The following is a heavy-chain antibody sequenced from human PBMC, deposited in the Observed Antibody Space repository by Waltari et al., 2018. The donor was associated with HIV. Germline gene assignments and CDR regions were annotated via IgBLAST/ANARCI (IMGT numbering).Heavy chain of an antibody. V-gene: IGHV3-72*01. Sequence: EVQLVESGGGLVQPGGSLRLSCATSAFPFSYHYLDWVRQAPGKGLGWIDRSRNKANIFSTEYAASVKGRFSLARDDSKNSLYLQMNSLKAEDTAVYFCTRSVTSVGNFDYWGQGTLVTVSS. CDR3: TRSVTSVGNFDY. D-gene: IGHD4-17*01. CDR1: AFPFSYHY. J-gene: IGHJ4*02. CDR2: SRNKANIFST.